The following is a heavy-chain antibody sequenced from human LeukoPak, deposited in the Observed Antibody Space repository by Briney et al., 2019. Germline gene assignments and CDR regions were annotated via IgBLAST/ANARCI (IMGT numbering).Heavy chain of an antibody. CDR3: ARHPFQYPFDH. CDR2: IYHSGHT. V-gene: IGHV4-59*08. D-gene: IGHD2/OR15-2a*01. CDR1: GGSISSDY. J-gene: IGHJ5*02. Sequence: SETLSLTCTVSGGSISSDYWSWIRQSPGKGLEWIGYIYHSGHTMSNPSLKSRVSLSLDTSNNQFSLKLSSVTAADTAVYYCARHPFQYPFDHWGQGTVVSVSS.